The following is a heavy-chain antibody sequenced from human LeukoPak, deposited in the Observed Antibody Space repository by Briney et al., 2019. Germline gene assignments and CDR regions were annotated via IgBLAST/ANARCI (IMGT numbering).Heavy chain of an antibody. V-gene: IGHV4-59*01. D-gene: IGHD3-10*01. CDR1: GGSISRYY. CDR3: ARVLGSYYFDY. Sequence: PSETLSLTCTVSGGSISRYYWSWIRQPPGKGLEWIAYMYYSGSTNYNPSLKSRVTISVDTSKNQFSLKLSSVTAADTAVYYCARVLGSYYFDYWGQGTLVTVSS. CDR2: MYYSGST. J-gene: IGHJ4*02.